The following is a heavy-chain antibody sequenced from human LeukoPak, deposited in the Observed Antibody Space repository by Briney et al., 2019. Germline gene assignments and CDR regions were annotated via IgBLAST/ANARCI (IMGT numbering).Heavy chain of an antibody. D-gene: IGHD5-18*01. CDR2: IKKDGSEK. CDR3: TRHLSGVTGYTYGRGIDY. Sequence: GGSLRLSCAASGFTLSSYWMSWVRQAPGKGLEWVAKIKKDGSEKYYVDSVKGRFTISRDNAKTSLSLQMNSLSPEDTAVYYCTRHLSGVTGYTYGRGIDYWGQGTLVTVSS. CDR1: GFTLSSYW. J-gene: IGHJ4*02. V-gene: IGHV3-7*01.